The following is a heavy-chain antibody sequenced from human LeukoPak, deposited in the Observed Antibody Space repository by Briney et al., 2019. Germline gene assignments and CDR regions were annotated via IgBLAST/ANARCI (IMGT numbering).Heavy chain of an antibody. V-gene: IGHV4-38-2*02. D-gene: IGHD3-16*01. J-gene: IGHJ4*02. CDR1: GYSISSGHF. CDR2: IYGSGTT. CDR3: ASVGGGSPY. Sequence: SETLSLTCTVSGYSISSGHFWSWIRQPPGKGLEWIGSIYGSGTTYYDPPLRSRVSISADTSKNHFSLELSSVTAADTAVYYCASVGGGSPYWGQGTLVTLSS.